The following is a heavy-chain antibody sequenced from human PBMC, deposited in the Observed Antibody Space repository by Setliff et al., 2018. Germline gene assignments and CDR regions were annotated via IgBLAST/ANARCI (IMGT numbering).Heavy chain of an antibody. Sequence: SETLSLTCTVSGGSISSMSYYWGWIRQPPGKGLEWIGSIYHSGSSYYNSSLRSRVTISVDTSKNQFSLILRSVTAADTAVYYCARGRMRGVTHWFDPWGQGPLVTVSS. J-gene: IGHJ5*02. CDR1: GGSISSMSYY. V-gene: IGHV4-39*07. CDR3: ARGRMRGVTHWFDP. D-gene: IGHD3-10*01. CDR2: IYHSGSS.